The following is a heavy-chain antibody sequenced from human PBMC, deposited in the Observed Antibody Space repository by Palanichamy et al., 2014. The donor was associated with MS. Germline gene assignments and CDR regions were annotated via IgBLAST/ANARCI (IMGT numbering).Heavy chain of an antibody. CDR1: GFTFSSYA. V-gene: IGHV3-23*04. CDR3: AKAFPSSSSLYYYYGMDV. J-gene: IGHJ6*02. D-gene: IGHD6-6*01. CDR2: ISGSGGNT. Sequence: EVQLVESGGGLVQPGGSLRLSCAASGFTFSSYAMSWVRQAPGKGLEWVSAISGSGGNTYYADSVKGRFTISRDNSKNTLYLQMNSLRAEDTAVYYCAKAFPSSSSLYYYYGMDVWGQGTTVTVSS.